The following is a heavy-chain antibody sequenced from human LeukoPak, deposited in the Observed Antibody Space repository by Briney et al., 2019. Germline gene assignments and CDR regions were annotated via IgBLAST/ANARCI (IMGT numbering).Heavy chain of an antibody. D-gene: IGHD5-18*01. J-gene: IGHJ4*02. CDR1: GGTFSSYA. V-gene: IGHV1-69*05. CDR3: ARGGYSYGSGYFDY. Sequence: SVKVSCKASGGTFSSYAISWVRQAPGQGLEWMGGITPIFGTANYAQKFQGRVTITTDESTSTAYMELSSLRSEDTAVYYCARGGYSYGSGYFDYWGQGTLVTVSS. CDR2: ITPIFGTA.